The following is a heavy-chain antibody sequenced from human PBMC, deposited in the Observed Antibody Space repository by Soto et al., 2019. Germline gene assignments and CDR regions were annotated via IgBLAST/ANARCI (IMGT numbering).Heavy chain of an antibody. Sequence: GSLRLSCAASGFSFSSYEMNWVRQAPGKGLEWISYISTTETITYYADSVKGRFTISRDNAKNSVFLQMNSLRAEDSAVYYCARDEGSAWYFDYWGQGALVTVS. D-gene: IGHD6-19*01. CDR2: ISTTETIT. CDR3: ARDEGSAWYFDY. CDR1: GFSFSSYE. V-gene: IGHV3-48*03. J-gene: IGHJ4*02.